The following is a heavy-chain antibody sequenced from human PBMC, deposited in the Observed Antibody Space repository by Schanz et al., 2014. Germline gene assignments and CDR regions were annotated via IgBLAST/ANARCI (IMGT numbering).Heavy chain of an antibody. J-gene: IGHJ4*02. Sequence: EVQLVESGGGFVQPGGSLGLSCVVSGFTVSSDHMRWVRQGPGKGLEWVSTIYASGATYYADSVKRRFTISRDIFKNTMHLQVASLRAEGTPIYSCARGTDWNLHYWGQGALVTVSS. D-gene: IGHD1-1*01. CDR2: IYASGAT. V-gene: IGHV3-66*01. CDR1: GFTVSSDH. CDR3: ARGTDWNLHY.